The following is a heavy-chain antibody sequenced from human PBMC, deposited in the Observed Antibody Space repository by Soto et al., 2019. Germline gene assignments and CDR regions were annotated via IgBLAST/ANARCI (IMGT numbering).Heavy chain of an antibody. CDR2: IYYSGCT. Sequence: QVQLQESGPGLVKPSETLSLTCTVSGGSISSYYWNWIRQPPGKGLEWIAYIYYSGCTNYNPSLKSRVTISVDTSKNQFSLKLSSVTAADTAVYYCARGGLVLPFQGSGAVFDYWGQGTLVTVSS. D-gene: IGHD6-19*01. J-gene: IGHJ4*02. CDR3: ARGGLVLPFQGSGAVFDY. CDR1: GGSISSYY. V-gene: IGHV4-59*01.